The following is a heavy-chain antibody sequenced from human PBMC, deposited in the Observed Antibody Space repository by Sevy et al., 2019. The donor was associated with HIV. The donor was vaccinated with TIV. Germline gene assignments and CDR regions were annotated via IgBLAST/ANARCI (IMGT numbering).Heavy chain of an antibody. Sequence: GGSLRLSCAASGFIFSGYVMSWVRQAPGKGLEWVSTISGSGGSTYYADSLRGRFTISRDNAKNSLYLQMNSLRAEDTAVYYCARPYGSGSWEAFDIWGQGTMVTVSS. V-gene: IGHV3-23*01. CDR2: ISGSGGST. CDR3: ARPYGSGSWEAFDI. CDR1: GFIFSGYV. J-gene: IGHJ3*02. D-gene: IGHD3-10*01.